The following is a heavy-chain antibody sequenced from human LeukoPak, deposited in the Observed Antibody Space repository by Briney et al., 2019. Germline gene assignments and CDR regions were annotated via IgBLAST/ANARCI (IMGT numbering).Heavy chain of an antibody. CDR3: ARVCLSDSSSSPYYYYMDV. D-gene: IGHD6-6*01. CDR2: IYTSGST. V-gene: IGHV4-61*02. CDR1: GGSISSGSYY. J-gene: IGHJ6*03. Sequence: SETLSLTCTVSGGSISSGSYYWSWIRKPAGKGLEWIGRIYTSGSTNYNPSLKSRVTISVDTSKNQFSLKLSSVTAADTAVYYCARVCLSDSSSSPYYYYMDVSGKGTTVTVSS.